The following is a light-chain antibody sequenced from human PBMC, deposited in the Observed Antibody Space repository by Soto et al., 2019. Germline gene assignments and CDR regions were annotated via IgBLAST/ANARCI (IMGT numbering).Light chain of an antibody. Sequence: EIVFTQSPGTLSLSPGERATLSCRASQSVSSNLAWYQQKPGQAPRILIYGASTTATGVPARFSGSGSGTDFTLTISRLEPEDFAVYYCQQYGSPGTFGQGTQVDIK. V-gene: IGKV3-20*01. CDR3: QQYGSPGT. CDR2: GAS. J-gene: IGKJ1*01. CDR1: QSVSSN.